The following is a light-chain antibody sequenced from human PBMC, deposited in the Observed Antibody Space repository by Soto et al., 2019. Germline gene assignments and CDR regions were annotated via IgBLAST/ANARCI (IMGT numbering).Light chain of an antibody. J-gene: IGKJ1*01. CDR3: QQYSTYTPRT. V-gene: IGKV1-9*01. CDR1: QGINTY. Sequence: DIQLTQSPSFLSASVGDRVTITIRSSQGINTYVAWYQQKPGKAPKLLVSAADTSQSGVPSRFSGSGSGTEFTLTISSLQPDDFATYYCQQYSTYTPRTFGQGTKVDIK. CDR2: AAD.